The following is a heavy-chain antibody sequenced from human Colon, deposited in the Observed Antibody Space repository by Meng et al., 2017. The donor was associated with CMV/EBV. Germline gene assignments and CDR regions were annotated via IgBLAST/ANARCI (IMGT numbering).Heavy chain of an antibody. CDR1: GFSFNAYP. V-gene: IGHV3-30*04. D-gene: IGHD4-11*01. CDR3: ARASNSSFDP. J-gene: IGHJ5*02. Sequence: GSLRLSCAASGFSFNAYPIHWVRQAPGKGLEWVAIISHDGKNEYYAESVKGRFTISRDNSQNTVNLHMNSLRGDDTAFYYCARASNSSFDPWGQGTLVTVSS. CDR2: ISHDGKNE.